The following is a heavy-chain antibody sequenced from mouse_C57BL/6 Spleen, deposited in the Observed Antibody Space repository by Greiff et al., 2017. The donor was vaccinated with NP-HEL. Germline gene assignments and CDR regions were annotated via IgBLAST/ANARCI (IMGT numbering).Heavy chain of an antibody. CDR3: AALYYDYDVEYYFDY. D-gene: IGHD2-4*01. V-gene: IGHV1-82*01. CDR2: IYPGDGDT. J-gene: IGHJ2*01. Sequence: QVQLQQSGPELVKPGASVKISCKASGYAFSSSWMNWVKQRPGKGLEWIGRIYPGDGDTNYNGKFKGKATLTADKSSSTAYMQLSSLTSEDSAVYFCAALYYDYDVEYYFDYWGQGTTLTVSS. CDR1: GYAFSSSW.